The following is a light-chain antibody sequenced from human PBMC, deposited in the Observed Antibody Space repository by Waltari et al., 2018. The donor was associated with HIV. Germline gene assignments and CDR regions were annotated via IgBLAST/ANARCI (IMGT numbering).Light chain of an antibody. J-gene: IGKJ5*01. Sequence: DIQITQSPSSLSASVGDRVTITCQASQDISIHLNWYQQKSGKAPKLLIYDASNLETGVPSRFSGSGSGTDFTFTISSLQPEDIGTYYCQQYNNVPTFGQGTRLEIK. CDR3: QQYNNVPT. CDR1: QDISIH. CDR2: DAS. V-gene: IGKV1-33*01.